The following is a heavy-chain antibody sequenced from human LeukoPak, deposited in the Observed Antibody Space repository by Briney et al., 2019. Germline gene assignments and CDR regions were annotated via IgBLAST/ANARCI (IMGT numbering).Heavy chain of an antibody. Sequence: SETLSLTCTVSGGSISSYYWSWIRQPPGKGLEWIGYIYYSGSTNYNPSLKSRVTISVDTSKNQFSLKLSSVTAADTAVYYCARAFHWFGGFMDVWGKGTTVTISS. CDR3: ARAFHWFGGFMDV. D-gene: IGHD3-10*01. CDR2: IYYSGST. CDR1: GGSISSYY. V-gene: IGHV4-59*01. J-gene: IGHJ6*03.